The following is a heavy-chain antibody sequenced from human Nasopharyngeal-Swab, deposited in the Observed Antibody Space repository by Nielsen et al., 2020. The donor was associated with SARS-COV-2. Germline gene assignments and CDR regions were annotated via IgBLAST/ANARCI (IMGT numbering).Heavy chain of an antibody. V-gene: IGHV3-7*03. CDR3: ARAPKRGSSGYQVVY. Sequence: AGSLTLSCGVSGFTFSDYWLSWVRQSPQQGLEWVANIKQDGTLKSYVDSVTGRFIISRDNAKNSLYLQMNSLRAEDTAVYYCARAPKRGSSGYQVVYWGQGTLVTVSS. J-gene: IGHJ4*02. D-gene: IGHD3-22*01. CDR1: GFTFSDYW. CDR2: IKQDGTLK.